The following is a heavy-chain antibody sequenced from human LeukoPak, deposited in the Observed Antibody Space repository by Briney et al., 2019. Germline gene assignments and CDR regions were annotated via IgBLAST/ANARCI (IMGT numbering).Heavy chain of an antibody. CDR1: GFTFSSYA. Sequence: PGGSLRLSCAASGFTFSSYAIHWVRQGPGKGLEWVAVISFDGNNKYYADSVKGRFTISRDNSKNTLSLQMNSLRPEGTAVYYCARDRGVATMDYWGQGTLVTVSS. D-gene: IGHD5-12*01. V-gene: IGHV3-30*14. CDR2: ISFDGNNK. J-gene: IGHJ4*02. CDR3: ARDRGVATMDY.